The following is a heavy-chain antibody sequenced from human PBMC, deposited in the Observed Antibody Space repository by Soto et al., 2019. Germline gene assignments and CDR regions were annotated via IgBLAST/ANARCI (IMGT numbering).Heavy chain of an antibody. Sequence: AKIACAASRDRLYSYDVTWLRQATGQGLEWMGWMNPNSGNTGYAQKFQGRVTMTRNTSISTAYMELSNLRSEDTGIYYCARYVWAGSFDIWGQGTLVTVSS. V-gene: IGHV1-8*02. J-gene: IGHJ3*02. CDR3: ARYVWAGSFDI. CDR2: MNPNSGNT. CDR1: RDRLYSYD. D-gene: IGHD3-10*02.